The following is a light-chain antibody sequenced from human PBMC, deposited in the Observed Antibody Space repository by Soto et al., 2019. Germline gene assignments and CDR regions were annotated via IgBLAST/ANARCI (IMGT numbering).Light chain of an antibody. V-gene: IGKV3-20*01. Sequence: EIVLTQSPDTLSLSPGERATLSCRVSQSIHSSRLGWYQQKPGQAPRVLIYGTSNRITGIPDRFSGSGSGTDFTLTISRLEPEDFAVYYCQQYADLPRTFGQGTTVEMK. CDR3: QQYADLPRT. CDR2: GTS. CDR1: QSIHSSR. J-gene: IGKJ1*01.